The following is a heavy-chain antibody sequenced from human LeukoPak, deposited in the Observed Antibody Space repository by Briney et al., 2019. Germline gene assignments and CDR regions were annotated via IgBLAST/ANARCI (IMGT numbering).Heavy chain of an antibody. D-gene: IGHD1-26*01. J-gene: IGHJ5*02. CDR2: ISSRSTYV. CDR1: GFTFSDYS. V-gene: IGHV3-21*01. CDR3: ARAHIQDYTIVGLVDH. Sequence: GGSLRLSCVASGFTFSDYSMNWVRETPGQGLEWVSSISSRSTYVYYADSVRGRFTVSRDSAKNSLFLQMDNLRVEDTAIYYCARAHIQDYTIVGLVDHWGQGTLVTVSS.